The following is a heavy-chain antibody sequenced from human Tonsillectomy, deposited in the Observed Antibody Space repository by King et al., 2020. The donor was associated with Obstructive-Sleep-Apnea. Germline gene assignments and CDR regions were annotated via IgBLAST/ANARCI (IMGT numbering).Heavy chain of an antibody. Sequence: VQLVESGGGLVQPGRSLRLSCAASGFTFDDYAMHWGRQAPGKGLEWVSGISWNSGSIGFADSVKGRITSSRDNAKNSLYLQMNSLRAEDTALYYCAKNAAAAGSNFDYWGQGTLVTVSS. V-gene: IGHV3-9*01. CDR1: GFTFDDYA. J-gene: IGHJ4*02. CDR3: AKNAAAAGSNFDY. CDR2: ISWNSGSI. D-gene: IGHD6-13*01.